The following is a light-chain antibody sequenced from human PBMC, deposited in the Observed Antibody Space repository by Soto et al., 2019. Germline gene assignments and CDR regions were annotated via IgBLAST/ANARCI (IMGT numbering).Light chain of an antibody. CDR1: SSDVGGYNY. Sequence: QSALTQPPSASGSPGQSVTISCTGTSSDVGGYNYVSWYQQHPGKAPKLMIYEVSKRPSGVPDRFSGSKSGNTASLTVSGLLAEDEADYYCSSYAGSNNPHVVFGGGTKLTVL. V-gene: IGLV2-8*01. CDR3: SSYAGSNNPHVV. CDR2: EVS. J-gene: IGLJ2*01.